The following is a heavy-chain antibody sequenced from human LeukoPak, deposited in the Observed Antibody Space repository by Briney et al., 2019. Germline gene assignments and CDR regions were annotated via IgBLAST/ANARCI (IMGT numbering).Heavy chain of an antibody. V-gene: IGHV3-66*04. CDR2: IYSDGST. Sequence: GGSLRLSCAASGFTFSSYGMHWVRQAPGKGLEWVSIIYSDGSTYYADSVKGRFTISRDNSKNTVYLQINSLRTEDTAVYYCARLPSGDVWGRGTTVTVSS. J-gene: IGHJ6*02. CDR1: GFTFSSYG. CDR3: ARLPSGDV.